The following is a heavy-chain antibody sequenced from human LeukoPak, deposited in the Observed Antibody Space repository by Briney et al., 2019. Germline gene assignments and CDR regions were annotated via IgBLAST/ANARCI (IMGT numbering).Heavy chain of an antibody. Sequence: GESPKISCKGSGYSFTSYWIGWVRQMPGKGLEWMGIIYPGDSDTRYSPSFQGQVTISADKSISTAYLQWSSLKASDTAMYYCARHPYSRDTPHYFDYWGQGTLVTVSS. J-gene: IGHJ4*02. V-gene: IGHV5-51*01. D-gene: IGHD6-13*01. CDR3: ARHPYSRDTPHYFDY. CDR1: GYSFTSYW. CDR2: IYPGDSDT.